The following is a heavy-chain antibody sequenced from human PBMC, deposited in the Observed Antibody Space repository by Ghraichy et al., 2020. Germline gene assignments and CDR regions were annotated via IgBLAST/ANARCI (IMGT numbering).Heavy chain of an antibody. Sequence: ASVKVSCKASGYTFTGYYMHWVRQASGQGLEWMGWINPNSGGTNYAQKFQGRVTMTRDTSISTAYMELSRLRSDDPAVYDCATVNCSSTSCYLYYFDYWGQGTLVTFS. CDR2: INPNSGGT. CDR1: GYTFTGYY. V-gene: IGHV1-2*02. CDR3: ATVNCSSTSCYLYYFDY. J-gene: IGHJ4*02. D-gene: IGHD2-2*01.